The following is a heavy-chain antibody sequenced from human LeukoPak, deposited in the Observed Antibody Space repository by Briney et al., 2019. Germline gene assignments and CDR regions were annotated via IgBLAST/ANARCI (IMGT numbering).Heavy chain of an antibody. D-gene: IGHD2-8*01. CDR3: AGSLGYCTSNVCYLKY. CDR1: GYIFTDYY. Sequence: ASVKVSCKASGYIFTDYYIHWVRQAPGQGLEWMGIINPSGGSTSYAQKFQGKVTMTRDMSTSTVYMELSSLRSDDTAVYYCAGSLGYCTSNVCYLKYWGQGTLVTVSS. J-gene: IGHJ4*02. CDR2: INPSGGST. V-gene: IGHV1-46*01.